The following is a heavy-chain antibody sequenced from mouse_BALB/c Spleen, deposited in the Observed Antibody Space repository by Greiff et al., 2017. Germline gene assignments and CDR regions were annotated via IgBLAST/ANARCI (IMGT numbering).Heavy chain of an antibody. Sequence: DVQLQESGPDLVKPSQSLSLTCTVTGYSITSGYSWHWIRQFPGNKLEWMGYIHYSGSTNYNPSLKSRISITRDTSKNQFFLQLNSVTTEDTATYYCARRGSITTVGRYFDYWGQGTTLTVSS. CDR3: ARRGSITTVGRYFDY. D-gene: IGHD1-1*01. CDR2: IHYSGST. J-gene: IGHJ2*01. V-gene: IGHV3-1*02. CDR1: GYSITSGYS.